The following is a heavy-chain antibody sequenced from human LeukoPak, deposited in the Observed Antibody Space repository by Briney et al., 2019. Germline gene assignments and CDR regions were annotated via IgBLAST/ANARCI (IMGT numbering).Heavy chain of an antibody. CDR2: INHSGST. CDR1: GGSFSGYY. D-gene: IGHD1-1*01. CDR3: ARASTHSDY. J-gene: IGHJ4*02. Sequence: KPSETLSLTCAVYGGSFSGYYWSWIRQPPGKGLEWIGEINHSGSTNYNPSLKSRVTISVDTSKNQFSLKLSSVTAADTAVYYCARASTHSDYWGQGTLVTVSS. V-gene: IGHV4-34*01.